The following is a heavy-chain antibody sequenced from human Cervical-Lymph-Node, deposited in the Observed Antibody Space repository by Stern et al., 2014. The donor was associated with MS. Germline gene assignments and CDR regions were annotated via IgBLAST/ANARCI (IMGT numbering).Heavy chain of an antibody. CDR1: GGTFSNYA. J-gene: IGHJ6*02. V-gene: IGHV1-69*01. D-gene: IGHD4-17*01. Sequence: VQLVQSGAEVKKPGSSVKVSCKASGGTFSNYATSWVRQAPGQGLEWMGGIVPLFGKPNYAQKFQGRVTITADASTSTAYMDLSSMRSEDTAVYYCASPLTATSVPFGYYGMDVWGQGTTVTVS. CDR2: IVPLFGKP. CDR3: ASPLTATSVPFGYYGMDV.